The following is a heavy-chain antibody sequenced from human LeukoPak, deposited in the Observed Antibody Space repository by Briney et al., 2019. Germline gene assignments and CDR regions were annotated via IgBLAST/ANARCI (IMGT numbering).Heavy chain of an antibody. CDR2: IRSKANSYAT. CDR3: TRLVASGTVSNYADY. CDR1: GFTLSGSA. V-gene: IGHV3-73*01. Sequence: GGSLKLSCAASGFTLSGSAMHWVRQASGKGLEWVGRIRSKANSYATAYAASVKGRFTISRDDSKNTAYLQMNSLKTEDTAVYYCTRLVASGTVSNYADYWGQGTLVTVSS. D-gene: IGHD4-11*01. J-gene: IGHJ4*02.